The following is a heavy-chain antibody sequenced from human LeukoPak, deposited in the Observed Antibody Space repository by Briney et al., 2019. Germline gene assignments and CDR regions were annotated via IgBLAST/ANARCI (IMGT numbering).Heavy chain of an antibody. J-gene: IGHJ3*02. D-gene: IGHD3-10*01. CDR3: ARGGDYLGDAFDI. Sequence: GGSLRLSCAASGFTFSTYWMTWVRQAPGKGLEWVANIIPDGSEVYYVDSVKGRFTVSRDNAKNSLYLQMNSLRAEDTAVYYCARGGDYLGDAFDIWGQGTMVTVSS. CDR1: GFTFSTYW. CDR2: IIPDGSEV. V-gene: IGHV3-7*01.